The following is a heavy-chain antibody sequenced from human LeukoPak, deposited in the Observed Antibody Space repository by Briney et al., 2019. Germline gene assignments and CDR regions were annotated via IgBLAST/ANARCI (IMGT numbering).Heavy chain of an antibody. D-gene: IGHD3-22*01. J-gene: IGHJ4*02. CDR3: AADGPQSPMIVVVTMVY. CDR1: GGTFISYA. Sequence: SVKVSCKASGGTFISYAISWVRQAPGRGLEWMGRIIPIFGTANYAQKFQGRVTITTDESTSTAYIELSSLRSEDTAVYYCAADGPQSPMIVVVTMVYWDQGTLVTVSS. V-gene: IGHV1-69*05. CDR2: IIPIFGTA.